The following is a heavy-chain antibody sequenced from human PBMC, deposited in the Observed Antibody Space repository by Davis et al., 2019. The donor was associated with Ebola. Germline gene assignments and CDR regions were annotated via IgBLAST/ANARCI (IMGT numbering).Heavy chain of an antibody. Sequence: PGGSLRLSCAVYGGSFSGYYWSWIRQPPGKGLEWIGEINHSGSTYYNPSLKSRVTISVDRSKNQFSLKLSSVTAADTAVYYCARDRYSSSWGLYGMDVWGQGTTVTVSS. J-gene: IGHJ6*02. CDR3: ARDRYSSSWGLYGMDV. CDR2: INHSGST. V-gene: IGHV4-34*01. CDR1: GGSFSGYY. D-gene: IGHD6-13*01.